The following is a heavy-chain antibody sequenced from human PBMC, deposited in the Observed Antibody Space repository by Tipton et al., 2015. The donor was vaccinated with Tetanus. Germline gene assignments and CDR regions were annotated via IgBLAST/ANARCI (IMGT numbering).Heavy chain of an antibody. CDR3: ARMYSTSSPFDH. CDR1: GYSFTSHW. J-gene: IGHJ4*02. Sequence: VQLVQSGADVKKPGESLKISCKASGYSFTSHWIGWVRQMPGKGLEWMGMIFPDDSDTRYSPSFQGHVPFSVDKSTSTVYLQWGSLKASDTAMYFCARMYSTSSPFDHWGQGTLVAVSS. V-gene: IGHV5-51*01. CDR2: IFPDDSDT. D-gene: IGHD6-6*01.